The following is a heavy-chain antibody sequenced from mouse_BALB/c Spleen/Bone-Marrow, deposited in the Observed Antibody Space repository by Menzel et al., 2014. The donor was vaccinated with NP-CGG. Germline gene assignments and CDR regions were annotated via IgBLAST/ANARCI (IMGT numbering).Heavy chain of an antibody. Sequence: EVHLVESGGGLVQPGGSLKLSCAASGFTFSSYGMPWVRRTPDERLELVATINSNGGSTYYPDSVKGRFTISRDNAKSTLYLPMSSLKSEDSAMYYWARDYYGSSDYWGQGTTLTVSS. CDR1: GFTFSSYG. CDR3: ARDYYGSSDY. CDR2: INSNGGST. D-gene: IGHD1-1*01. V-gene: IGHV5-6-3*01. J-gene: IGHJ2*01.